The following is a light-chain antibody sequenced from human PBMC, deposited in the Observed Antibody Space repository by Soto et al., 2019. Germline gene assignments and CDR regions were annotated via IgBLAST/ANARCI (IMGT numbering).Light chain of an antibody. CDR1: SSDVGSYNL. Sequence: QSALTPPASVSGSPGQSITISCTGTSSDVGSYNLVSWYQQHPGKAPKLMMYEGSKRPSGVSNRFSGSKSGNTASLTISGLQAEDESDYYCCSYAGSSIVVFGGGTRLTVL. J-gene: IGLJ2*01. CDR2: EGS. V-gene: IGLV2-23*01. CDR3: CSYAGSSIVV.